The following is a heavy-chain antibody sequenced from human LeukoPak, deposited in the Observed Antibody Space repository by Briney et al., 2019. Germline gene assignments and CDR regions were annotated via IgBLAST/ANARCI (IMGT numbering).Heavy chain of an antibody. CDR2: IYYSGNT. CDR1: GGSVSSYY. J-gene: IGHJ3*02. Sequence: NPSETLSLTCTVSGGSVSSYYWSWIRQPPGKGLEWIGYIYYSGNTNYNPSLKSRVTILVDTSKNQFSLKLNSVTAADTAVYYCARHGGITMVQGVLSAFDIWGQGTMVTVSS. V-gene: IGHV4-59*08. CDR3: ARHGGITMVQGVLSAFDI. D-gene: IGHD3-10*01.